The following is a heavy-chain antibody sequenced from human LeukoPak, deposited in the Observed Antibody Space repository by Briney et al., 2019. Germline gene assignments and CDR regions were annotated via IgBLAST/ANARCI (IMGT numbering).Heavy chain of an antibody. Sequence: ASVKVSCKASGYTFTGYYMHWVRQAPGQGLEWMGWINPNSGGTNYAQKFQGRVTMTRDTSISTAYMELSRLRSDDTAVYYCARGAGWSSGWYDYWGQGTLVTVSS. V-gene: IGHV1-2*02. J-gene: IGHJ4*02. CDR2: INPNSGGT. D-gene: IGHD6-19*01. CDR1: GYTFTGYY. CDR3: ARGAGWSSGWYDY.